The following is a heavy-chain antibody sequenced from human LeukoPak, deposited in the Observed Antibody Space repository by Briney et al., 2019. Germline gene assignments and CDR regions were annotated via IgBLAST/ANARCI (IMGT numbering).Heavy chain of an antibody. J-gene: IGHJ4*02. V-gene: IGHV4-59*01. CDR3: AGVYSGSFPDY. D-gene: IGHD1-26*01. Sequence: PSQTLSLTCTVSGGSISSYYWSWIRQPPGKGLEWIGYIYYSGSTNYNPSLKSRVTISVDTSKNQFSLKLSSVTAADTAVYYCAGVYSGSFPDYWGQGTLVTVSS. CDR2: IYYSGST. CDR1: GGSISSYY.